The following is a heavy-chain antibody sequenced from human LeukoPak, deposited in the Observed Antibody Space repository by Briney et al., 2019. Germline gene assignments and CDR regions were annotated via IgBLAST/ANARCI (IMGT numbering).Heavy chain of an antibody. Sequence: GASVKVSCKASGYTFTGYYMHWVRQAPGQGLEWMGWINPNSGGTNYAQKFQGRVTMTRDTSISTAYMELSRLRSDDTAVYYCAVSTTRGYSYGSYYYYMDVWGKGTTVTVSS. CDR2: INPNSGGT. CDR3: AVSTTRGYSYGSYYYYMDV. CDR1: GYTFTGYY. J-gene: IGHJ6*03. D-gene: IGHD5-18*01. V-gene: IGHV1-2*02.